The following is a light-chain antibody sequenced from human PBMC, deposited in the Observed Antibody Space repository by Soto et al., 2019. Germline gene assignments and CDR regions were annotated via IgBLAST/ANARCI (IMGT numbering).Light chain of an antibody. CDR2: DAS. CDR3: QRRSSWRT. CDR1: QSVSSY. V-gene: IGKV3-11*01. Sequence: EIVLTQSPATLSLSPGERATLSCRASQSVSSYLAWYQQKPGQAPRLLIYDASNRATGIPARFSGSGSGTDFTLTISSLEPEDFAVYYCQRRSSWRTFGQGTKVEIK. J-gene: IGKJ1*01.